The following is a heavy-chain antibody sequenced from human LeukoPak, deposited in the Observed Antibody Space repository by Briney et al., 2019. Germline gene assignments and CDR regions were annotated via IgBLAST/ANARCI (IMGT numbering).Heavy chain of an antibody. D-gene: IGHD3-10*01. J-gene: IGHJ4*02. CDR3: ARAITMVRGVIIPLGVH. Sequence: SVKVSCKASGGTFRSYAISWVRQAPGQGLEWMGGIIPIFGTANYAQKFQGRVTITADESTSTAYMELSSLRSEDTAVYYCARAITMVRGVIIPLGVHRGQGTLVTVSS. V-gene: IGHV1-69*01. CDR2: IIPIFGTA. CDR1: GGTFRSYA.